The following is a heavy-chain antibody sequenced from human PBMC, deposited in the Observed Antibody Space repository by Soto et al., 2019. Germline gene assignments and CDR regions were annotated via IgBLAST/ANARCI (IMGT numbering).Heavy chain of an antibody. Sequence: SETLSLTCAVSVGSISSAGYSWNWIRQPPGKGLEWIGYIYHNGATYYNPSLKSRLTMSVDRSKNQFSLKLSSVNAADTAVYYCARFTIHGGFDPWGQGSLVTVPS. CDR1: VGSISSAGYS. J-gene: IGHJ5*02. CDR3: ARFTIHGGFDP. D-gene: IGHD3-10*01. V-gene: IGHV4-30-2*01. CDR2: IYHNGAT.